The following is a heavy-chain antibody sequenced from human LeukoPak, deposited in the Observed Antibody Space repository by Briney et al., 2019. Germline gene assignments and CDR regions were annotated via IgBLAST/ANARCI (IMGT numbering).Heavy chain of an antibody. CDR3: ARSNNGGWGYCDY. V-gene: IGHV3-33*01. J-gene: IGHJ4*02. CDR2: IWYDGSNK. D-gene: IGHD3-16*01. Sequence: GRSLRLSCAASGFSFSNYGMHWVRQAPGKGLEWVAVIWYDGSNKYYADSVKGRFTISRDNSKNTLYVQMSSLRAEDTAVYYCARSNNGGWGYCDYWGRGSLVTVSS. CDR1: GFSFSNYG.